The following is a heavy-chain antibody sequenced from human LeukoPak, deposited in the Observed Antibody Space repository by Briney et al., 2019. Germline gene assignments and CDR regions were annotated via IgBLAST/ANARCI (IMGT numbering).Heavy chain of an antibody. D-gene: IGHD2-21*02. V-gene: IGHV4-59*01. CDR3: ARATDWYYQFDD. J-gene: IGHJ4*02. CDR1: GGPISSYY. Sequence: SETLSLPCTVSGGPISSYYWSWLRQPPGKGLEWIGYIYYSGSTNYNPSLKSRVTISVDTSKNQCSLKLSSVTAADTAVYYCARATDWYYQFDDWGQGTLVTVSS. CDR2: IYYSGST.